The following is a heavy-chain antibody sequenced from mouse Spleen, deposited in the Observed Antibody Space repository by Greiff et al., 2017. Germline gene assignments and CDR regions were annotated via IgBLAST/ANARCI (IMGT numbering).Heavy chain of an antibody. CDR2: INPNNGGT. J-gene: IGHJ1*01. V-gene: IGHV1-18*01. CDR1: GYTFTDYT. CDR3: ARRNPYGYFDV. Sequence: EVQLQQSGPELVKPGAPGKIPCKASGYTFTDYTMAWVKQSHGKSLEWIGDINPNNGGTIYNQKFKGKATLTVDKSSSTAYMELRSLTSEDTAVYYCARRNPYGYFDVWGAGTTVTVSA.